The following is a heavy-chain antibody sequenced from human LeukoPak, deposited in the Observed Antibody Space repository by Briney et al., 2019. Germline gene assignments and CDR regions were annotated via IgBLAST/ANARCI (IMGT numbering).Heavy chain of an antibody. CDR3: ARAAPTHVLRFLEWSHDY. CDR1: GYILSNYG. D-gene: IGHD3-3*01. J-gene: IGHJ4*02. CDR2: ISSSGNSR. Sequence: GGSLRLSCAASGYILSNYGMNWVRQAPGKGLEWVSYISSSGNSREYADSVKGRFTISRDNARDSLHLQMNSLRAEDTAVYYCARAAPTHVLRFLEWSHDYWGQGTQVTVSS. V-gene: IGHV3-48*03.